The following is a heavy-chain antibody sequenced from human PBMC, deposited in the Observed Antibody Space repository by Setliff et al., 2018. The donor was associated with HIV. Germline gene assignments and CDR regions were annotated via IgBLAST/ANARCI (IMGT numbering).Heavy chain of an antibody. Sequence: SETLSLTCTVSGGSISGYYWSWIRQPPGKGLEWIAYIYYSGSTNYNPSLKSRVTISVDTSKNQFSLKLTSVTAADTAVYYCARHGYSSDLRISYCDSWGQGSLVTVSS. CDR3: ARHGYSSDLRISYCDS. V-gene: IGHV4-59*08. CDR1: GGSISGYY. J-gene: IGHJ4*02. D-gene: IGHD5-18*01. CDR2: IYYSGST.